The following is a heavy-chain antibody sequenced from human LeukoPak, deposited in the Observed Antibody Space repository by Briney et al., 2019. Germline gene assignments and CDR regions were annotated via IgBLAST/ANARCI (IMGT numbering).Heavy chain of an antibody. D-gene: IGHD3-9*01. CDR1: GGSISPFF. CDR2: IYTGTT. J-gene: IGHJ4*02. CDR3: ARGTEMTSFTGYYSFDY. Sequence: SETLSLTCTVSGGSISPFFWTWIRQSAGKGLEWIGRIYTGTTYYNPSLESRATISVDTSNNRFSLKLTSLTAADTAVYYCARGTEMTSFTGYYSFDYWGRGSLVTVSS. V-gene: IGHV4-4*07.